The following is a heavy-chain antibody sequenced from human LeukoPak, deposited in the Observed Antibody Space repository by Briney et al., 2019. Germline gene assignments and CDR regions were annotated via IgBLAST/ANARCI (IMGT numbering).Heavy chain of an antibody. V-gene: IGHV3-7*03. CDR1: GFAFSSYW. Sequence: GGSLRLSCAASGFAFSSYWMSWVRQAPGKGLEWVANIKQDGSEKFYVDSVKGRFTISRDNAKNSLYLQMNSLRAEDTAVYCCARGGYDFWSGYSHFDYWGQGTLVTVSS. D-gene: IGHD3-3*01. CDR3: ARGGYDFWSGYSHFDY. CDR2: IKQDGSEK. J-gene: IGHJ4*02.